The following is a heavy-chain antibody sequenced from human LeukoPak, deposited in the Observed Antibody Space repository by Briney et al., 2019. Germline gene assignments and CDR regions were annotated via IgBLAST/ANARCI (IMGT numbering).Heavy chain of an antibody. CDR1: GFTFSSYA. CDR2: ISGSGGST. V-gene: IGHV3-23*01. CDR3: AKDLRADDDYATYQDY. D-gene: IGHD4-17*01. J-gene: IGHJ4*02. Sequence: GGSLRLSCAASGFTFSSYAMSWVRQAPGKGLEWVSAISGSGGSTYYADSVKGRFTVSRDNSKNTLYLQMNSLRAEDTAVYYCAKDLRADDDYATYQDYWGQGTLVTVSS.